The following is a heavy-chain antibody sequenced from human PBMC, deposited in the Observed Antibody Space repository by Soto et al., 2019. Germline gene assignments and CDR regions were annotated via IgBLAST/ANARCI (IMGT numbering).Heavy chain of an antibody. CDR1: GDIFKTYS. Sequence: QVQLVQSGAEVKKPGSSVKVSCKSSGDIFKTYSVSWLRQAPGQGLEWMGGVIPILGKPMYAQKFQDRLTITADESTRTVFMELTSLISDDTAVYFGARLWGIADHDSWGQGTRVIVSS. D-gene: IGHD6-13*01. V-gene: IGHV1-69*12. CDR3: ARLWGIADHDS. CDR2: VIPILGKP. J-gene: IGHJ5*01.